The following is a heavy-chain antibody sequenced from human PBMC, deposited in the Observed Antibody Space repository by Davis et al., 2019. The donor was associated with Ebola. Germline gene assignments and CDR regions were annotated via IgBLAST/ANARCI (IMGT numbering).Heavy chain of an antibody. CDR3: ARRAWFDP. CDR1: GFTFDDYA. Sequence: GESLKISCAASGFTFDDYAMHWVRQAPGKGLEWVAVISYDGSNKYYADSVKGRFTISRDNSKNTLYLQMNSLRAEDTAVYYCARRAWFDPWGQGTLVTVSS. CDR2: ISYDGSNK. J-gene: IGHJ5*02. V-gene: IGHV3-30*04.